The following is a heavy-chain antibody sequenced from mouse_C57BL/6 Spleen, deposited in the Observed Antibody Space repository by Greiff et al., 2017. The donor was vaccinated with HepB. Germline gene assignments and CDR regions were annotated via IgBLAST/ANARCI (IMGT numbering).Heavy chain of an antibody. D-gene: IGHD4-1*01. V-gene: IGHV5-4*01. CDR2: ISDGGSYT. Sequence: EVQRVESGGGLVKPGGSLKLSCAASGFTFSSYAMSWVRQTPEKRLEWVATISDGGSYTYYPDNVKGRFTISRDNAKNNLYLQMSHLKSEDTAMYYCARGNWGPFAYWGQGTLVTVSA. J-gene: IGHJ3*01. CDR3: ARGNWGPFAY. CDR1: GFTFSSYA.